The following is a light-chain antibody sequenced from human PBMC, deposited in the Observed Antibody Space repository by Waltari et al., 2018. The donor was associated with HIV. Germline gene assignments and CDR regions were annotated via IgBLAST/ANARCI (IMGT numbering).Light chain of an antibody. CDR3: QYYGTSFT. J-gene: IGKJ4*01. CDR2: GAS. CDR1: QSISYSSKSKHY. Sequence: DIVMTQSPDSLALSLGERATINCMSSQSISYSSKSKHYLAWYQNKPGQSPRLLIYGASTRASGVPDRFSGSGSGTDFTLTISGLEPDDFAVYYCQYYGTSFTFGGGTKVEIK. V-gene: IGKV4-1*01.